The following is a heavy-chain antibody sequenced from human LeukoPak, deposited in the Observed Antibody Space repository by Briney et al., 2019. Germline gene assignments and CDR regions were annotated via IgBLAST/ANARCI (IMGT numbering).Heavy chain of an antibody. D-gene: IGHD4-17*01. Sequence: ASVKVSCKASGYTFTSYYMHWVRQAPGQGLEWMGIINPSGGSTSYAQKFQGRVTMTRDTSTGTVYMELSSLRSEDTAVYYCARISTTVTTIDYWGQGTLVTVSS. J-gene: IGHJ4*02. CDR1: GYTFTSYY. CDR2: INPSGGST. CDR3: ARISTTVTTIDY. V-gene: IGHV1-46*01.